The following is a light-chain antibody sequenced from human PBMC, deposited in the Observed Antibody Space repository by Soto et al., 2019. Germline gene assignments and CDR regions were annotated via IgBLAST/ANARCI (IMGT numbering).Light chain of an antibody. V-gene: IGKV1-39*01. CDR3: RHYNSYSEA. CDR1: QSISSY. CDR2: AAS. Sequence: DIQMTQSPSSLSASVGDRVTITFRASQSISSYLNWYQQKPGKAPKLLIYAASTLQSGVPSRFSGSGSGTEFTLTISSLQPDDFATYYCRHYNSYSEAFGQGTKVDIK. J-gene: IGKJ1*01.